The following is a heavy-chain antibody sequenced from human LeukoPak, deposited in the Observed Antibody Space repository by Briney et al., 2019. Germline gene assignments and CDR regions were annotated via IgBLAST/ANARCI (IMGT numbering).Heavy chain of an antibody. Sequence: GGSLRLSCAASGLTFRNFWMCWVRQAPGKGLEWAATIKQDGSGQYYVDSVKGRFTISRDNAQNSLYLQMNNLRAEDTAVYYCARSYGHSIDYWGQGTLVTVSS. V-gene: IGHV3-7*01. D-gene: IGHD3-10*01. CDR2: IKQDGSGQ. CDR3: ARSYGHSIDY. CDR1: GLTFRNFW. J-gene: IGHJ4*02.